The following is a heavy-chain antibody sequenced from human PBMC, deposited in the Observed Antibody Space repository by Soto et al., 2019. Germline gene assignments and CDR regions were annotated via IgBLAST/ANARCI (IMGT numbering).Heavy chain of an antibody. CDR3: ATLTKYDILTGFYPC. J-gene: IGHJ4*02. CDR2: IYSDGST. V-gene: IGHV3-66*01. D-gene: IGHD3-9*01. Sequence: EVQLVESGGGLVQPGGSLRLSCAASGFTVNSNYMSSVRQAPGKGLEWVSVIYSDGSTYYADSVKGRFIISSDNSNNALYFQMNSLRAEDTAVYYCATLTKYDILTGFYPCWGQGTLVTVSS. CDR1: GFTVNSNY.